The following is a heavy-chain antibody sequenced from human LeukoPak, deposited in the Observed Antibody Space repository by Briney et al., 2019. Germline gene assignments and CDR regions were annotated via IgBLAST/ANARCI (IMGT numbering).Heavy chain of an antibody. Sequence: PGGSLRLSCAASGFTVSSNYMSWVRQAPGKGLEWVSAISGSGGSTYYADSMKGRFTISRDNSKNTLYLQMNSLRAEDTAVYYCAKRVVGATTVYYFDYWGQGTLVTVSS. CDR3: AKRVVGATTVYYFDY. CDR2: ISGSGGST. CDR1: GFTVSSNY. J-gene: IGHJ4*02. D-gene: IGHD1-26*01. V-gene: IGHV3-23*01.